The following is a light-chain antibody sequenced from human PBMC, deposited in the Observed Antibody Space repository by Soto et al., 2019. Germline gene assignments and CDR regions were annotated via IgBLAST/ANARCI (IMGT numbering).Light chain of an antibody. J-gene: IGKJ2*01. CDR2: AAS. CDR1: QSISSY. Sequence: DIQMTQSPSSLSASVGDRVTITCRASQSISSYLNWYQQKPGKAPRLLIHAASSLQSGAPSKFSGSGSGTDFTLTISSLQPEDFATYYCQQSYSTPQTFGQGTKLEIK. CDR3: QQSYSTPQT. V-gene: IGKV1-39*01.